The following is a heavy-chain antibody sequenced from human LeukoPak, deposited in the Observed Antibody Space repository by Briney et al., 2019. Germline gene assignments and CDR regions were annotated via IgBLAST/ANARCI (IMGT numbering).Heavy chain of an antibody. CDR2: IYTSGST. D-gene: IGHD5-18*01. Sequence: SETLSLTCSVSGGSISSGSYYWSWIRQPAGKGLEWIGHIYTSGSTNYNPSLKSRVTISMDTSKNQFSLKLSSVTAADTAVYYCARRAYSYGQGLNSDYWGQGTLVTVSS. V-gene: IGHV4-61*09. CDR3: ARRAYSYGQGLNSDY. CDR1: GGSISSGSYY. J-gene: IGHJ4*02.